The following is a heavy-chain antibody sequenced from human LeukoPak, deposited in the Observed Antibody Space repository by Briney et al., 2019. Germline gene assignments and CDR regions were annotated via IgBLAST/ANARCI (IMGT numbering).Heavy chain of an antibody. D-gene: IGHD3-10*01. Sequence: SETLSLTCAVHDGSFTNYYWTWIRQPPGKGLEWIGEINHRGTTNYNPSLKSRVTISVDTSKNQFSLILSSVTAADTAMYFCSRGLFLSFGDYLTAPDRTDVWGQGTAVTVSS. CDR1: DGSFTNYY. CDR3: SRGLFLSFGDYLTAPDRTDV. CDR2: INHRGTT. J-gene: IGHJ6*02. V-gene: IGHV4-34*01.